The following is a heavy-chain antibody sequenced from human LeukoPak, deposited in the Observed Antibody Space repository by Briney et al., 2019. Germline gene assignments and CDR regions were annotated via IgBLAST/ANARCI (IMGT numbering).Heavy chain of an antibody. V-gene: IGHV3-23*01. CDR2: ISGSGGST. Sequence: GGSLRLSCAASGFTFSSYSMNWVRQAPGKGLEWVSGISGSGGSTYYADSVKGRFTISRDNSKNTLYLQMNSLRAEDTAVYYCAKCLSYSALYNWFDPWGQGTLVTVSS. CDR1: GFTFSSYS. D-gene: IGHD6-13*01. J-gene: IGHJ5*02. CDR3: AKCLSYSALYNWFDP.